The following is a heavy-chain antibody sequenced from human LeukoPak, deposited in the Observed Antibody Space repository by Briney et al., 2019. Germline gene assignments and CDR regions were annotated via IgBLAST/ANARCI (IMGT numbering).Heavy chain of an antibody. Sequence: ASVKVSCKASGYTFTGYYMHWVRQAPGQGLEWMGWINPNSGGTNYAQKFQGRVTMTRDTSISTAYMELSRLRSDDTAVYYCARYSSSWYSLGYWGQGTLVTVSS. J-gene: IGHJ4*02. CDR2: INPNSGGT. CDR1: GYTFTGYY. D-gene: IGHD6-13*01. CDR3: ARYSSSWYSLGY. V-gene: IGHV1-2*02.